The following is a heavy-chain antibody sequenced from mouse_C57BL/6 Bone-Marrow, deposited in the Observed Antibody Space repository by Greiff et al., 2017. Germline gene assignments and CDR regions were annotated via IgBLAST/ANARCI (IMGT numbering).Heavy chain of an antibody. Sequence: EVQLQESGPGLVKPSQSLSLTCSVTGYSITSGYYWNWIRQFPGNKLEWMGYISYDGSNNYNPSLKNRISITRDTSKNQFFLKLNSVTTEDTATYYWARGGNWYFDVWGTGTTVTVSS. CDR2: ISYDGSN. V-gene: IGHV3-6*01. J-gene: IGHJ1*03. CDR3: ARGGNWYFDV. CDR1: GYSITSGYY.